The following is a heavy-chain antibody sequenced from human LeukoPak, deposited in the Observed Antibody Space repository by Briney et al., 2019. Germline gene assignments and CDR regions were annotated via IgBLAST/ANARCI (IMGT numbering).Heavy chain of an antibody. CDR2: INSDGSST. V-gene: IGHV3-74*01. Sequence: GGSLRLSRAASGFTFRCYWMHWVRQAPGKGLGWVSRINSDGSSTSYADSVKGRFTISRDNAKNTLYLQMNSLRAEDTAVYYCAREYCSGGSCLGDFDYWGQGTLVTVSS. CDR3: AREYCSGGSCLGDFDY. J-gene: IGHJ4*02. D-gene: IGHD2-15*01. CDR1: GFTFRCYW.